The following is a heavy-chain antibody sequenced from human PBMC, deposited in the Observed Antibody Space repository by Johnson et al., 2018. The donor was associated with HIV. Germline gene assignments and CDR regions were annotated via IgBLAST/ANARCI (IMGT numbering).Heavy chain of an antibody. CDR2: INWNGGRT. J-gene: IGHJ3*02. CDR3: ARDHSGYDSVTAAFDI. D-gene: IGHD5-12*01. Sequence: VQLVESGGGLVQPGGSLRLSCAVAGFRFDDYGMSWVRQAPGKGLEWISTINWNGGRTGYVDSLKGRFTISRDNSKNTLYLEMNSLRAEDTAVYYCARDHSGYDSVTAAFDIWGQGTMVTVSS. CDR1: GFRFDDYG. V-gene: IGHV3-20*04.